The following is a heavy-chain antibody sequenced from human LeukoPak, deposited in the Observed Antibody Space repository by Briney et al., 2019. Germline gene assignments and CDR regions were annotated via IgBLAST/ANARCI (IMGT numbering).Heavy chain of an antibody. CDR2: IYNSGST. V-gene: IGHV4-59*01. CDR3: ARGSGYGDYRLDY. Sequence: SETLSLTCTVSGGSISSYYWSWIRQPPGKGLEWIGYIYNSGSTNYNPSLKSRDTISVDTSKNQFSLNLSSVTAADTAVYYCARGSGYGDYRLDYWGQGTLVTVSS. D-gene: IGHD4-17*01. J-gene: IGHJ4*02. CDR1: GGSISSYY.